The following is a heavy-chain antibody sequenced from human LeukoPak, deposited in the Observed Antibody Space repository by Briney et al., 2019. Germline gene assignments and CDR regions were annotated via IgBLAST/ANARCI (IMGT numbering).Heavy chain of an antibody. V-gene: IGHV1-46*01. D-gene: IGHD4-23*01. CDR1: GYTFSSYY. CDR2: IIPTGDST. Sequence: GASVKVSCKASGYTFSSYYMHWVRQAPGQGLEWVGLIIPTGDSTNYAQNFRGRVTMTRDTSTSTVYMDLSSLRSEDTAVYYCAREASGGYFDYWGQGTLVTVSS. CDR3: AREASGGYFDY. J-gene: IGHJ4*02.